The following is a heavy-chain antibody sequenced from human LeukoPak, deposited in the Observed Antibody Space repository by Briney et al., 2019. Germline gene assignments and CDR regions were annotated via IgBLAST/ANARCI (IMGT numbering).Heavy chain of an antibody. CDR1: GLMFSNYA. J-gene: IGHJ4*02. CDR2: IGTNPAAT. V-gene: IGHV3-23*01. D-gene: IGHD3-22*01. Sequence: PGGSLRLSCVAFGLMFSNYAMNWVRQAPGKGLEWVALIGTNPAATHYPDSVQGRFTISRDNSRNTLYLQMNSLRVEDTAIYYCAKDLDSTGYYSYNYWGQGTLVTVSS. CDR3: AKDLDSTGYYSYNY.